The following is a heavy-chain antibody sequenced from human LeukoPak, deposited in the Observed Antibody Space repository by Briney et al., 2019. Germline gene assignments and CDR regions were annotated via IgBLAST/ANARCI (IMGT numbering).Heavy chain of an antibody. V-gene: IGHV4-4*08. D-gene: IGHD1-1*01. CDR2: IYNSGST. CDR1: GGSISSYY. J-gene: IGHJ5*02. Sequence: SETLSLTCTVSGGSISSYYWSWIWKPPGKGLECIGYIYNSGSTNYNPSLKSRVTISVDTSKNQFSLKLSSVTAADTAVYYCARVPGGALNWFDPWGQGTLVTVSS. CDR3: ARVPGGALNWFDP.